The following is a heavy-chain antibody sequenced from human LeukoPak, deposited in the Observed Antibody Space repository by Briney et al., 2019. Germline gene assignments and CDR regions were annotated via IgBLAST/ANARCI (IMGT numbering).Heavy chain of an antibody. Sequence: ASVKVSCTVSGYTLTELSMHWVRQAPGKGLEWMGGFDPEDGETIYAQKFQGRVTMTEDTSTDTAYMELSSLRSEDTAVYYCATGNSSSLPEDYWGQGTLVTVSS. CDR1: GYTLTELS. V-gene: IGHV1-24*01. J-gene: IGHJ4*02. CDR3: ATGNSSSLPEDY. D-gene: IGHD6-6*01. CDR2: FDPEDGET.